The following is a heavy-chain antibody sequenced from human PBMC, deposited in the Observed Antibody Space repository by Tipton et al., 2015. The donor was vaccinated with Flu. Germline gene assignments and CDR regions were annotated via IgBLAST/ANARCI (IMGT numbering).Heavy chain of an antibody. V-gene: IGHV1-69*01. CDR3: ARDWNSYGRPWGYYYMDV. J-gene: IGHJ6*03. CDR2: IIPIFGTA. CDR1: GGTFSSYA. Sequence: QLVQSGAEVKKPGSSVKVSCKASGGTFSSYAISWVRQAPGQGLEWMGGIIPIFGTANYAQKFQGRVTITADESTSTAYMELSSLRSEDTAVYYCARDWNSYGRPWGYYYMDVWGKGTTVTVSS. D-gene: IGHD5-18*01.